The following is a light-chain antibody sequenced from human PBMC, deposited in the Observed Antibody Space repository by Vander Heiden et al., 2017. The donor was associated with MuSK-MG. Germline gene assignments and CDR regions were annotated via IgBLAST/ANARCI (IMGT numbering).Light chain of an antibody. CDR2: GAS. V-gene: IGKV3-20*01. CDR1: QSVSSNY. Sequence: ETVLTQSPGTLSLSPGERATLSCRASQSVSSNYLAWYQQKPGQAPRLLIYGASSRATGIPDRFRGSGSGTDFSLTISRLEPEDFALYYCQQDGSSSWAFGQGTKVEIK. J-gene: IGKJ1*01. CDR3: QQDGSSSWA.